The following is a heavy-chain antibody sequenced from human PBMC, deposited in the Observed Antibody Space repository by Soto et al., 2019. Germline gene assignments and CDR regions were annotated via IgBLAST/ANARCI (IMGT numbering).Heavy chain of an antibody. CDR3: ARKAVAGYNRAPNFDY. CDR2: INAGNGNT. CDR1: GYTFTSYA. Sequence: ASVKVSCKASGYTFTSYAMHWVRQAPGQRLEWMGWINAGNGNTKYSQKFQGRVTITRDTSASTAYMELSSLRSEDTAVYYCARKAVAGYNRAPNFDYWGQGTPVTVSS. J-gene: IGHJ4*02. D-gene: IGHD6-19*01. V-gene: IGHV1-3*01.